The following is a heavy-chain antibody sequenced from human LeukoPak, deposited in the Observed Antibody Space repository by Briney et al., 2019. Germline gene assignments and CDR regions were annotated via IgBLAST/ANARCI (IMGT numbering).Heavy chain of an antibody. J-gene: IGHJ4*02. V-gene: IGHV3-9*01. CDR3: AARKVGYSSSDY. D-gene: IGHD6-13*01. CDR2: ISWNSGSI. CDR1: GFTFDDYA. Sequence: PGRSLRLSCAASGFTFDDYAMHWVRQAPGKGLEWVSGISWNSGSIGYADSMKGRFTISRDNAENSLYLQMNSLRAEDTALYYCAARKVGYSSSDYWGQGTLVTVSS.